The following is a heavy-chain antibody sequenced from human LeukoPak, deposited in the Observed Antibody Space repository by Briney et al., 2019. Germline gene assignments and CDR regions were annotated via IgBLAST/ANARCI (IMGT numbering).Heavy chain of an antibody. CDR1: EFTFSSYW. D-gene: IGHD2-2*02. Sequence: QPGGSLRLSCAASEFTFSSYWMTWVRQAPGKGLEWVANINQDGSEKNYVDSVKGRFTISRDNAKSSLYLQMNSLRAEDTAVYYCARVHRDCSSTSCYSFPLYWGQGTLVTVSS. J-gene: IGHJ4*02. V-gene: IGHV3-7*01. CDR2: INQDGSEK. CDR3: ARVHRDCSSTSCYSFPLY.